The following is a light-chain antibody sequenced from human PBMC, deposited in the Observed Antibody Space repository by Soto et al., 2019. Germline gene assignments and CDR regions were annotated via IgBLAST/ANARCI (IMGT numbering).Light chain of an antibody. CDR1: QSGSNNY. CDR2: GST. J-gene: IGKJ2*01. Sequence: EVVLTQSPGTLSLSPGEIATLSCRASQSGSNNYLAWYQQKRGQSPKLLIFGSTDRSTGIPDRFRGSGSGTDFTPAISRLEPEDFAVYYCQQYGSAPPYTFGQGTKLEIK. CDR3: QQYGSAPPYT. V-gene: IGKV3-20*01.